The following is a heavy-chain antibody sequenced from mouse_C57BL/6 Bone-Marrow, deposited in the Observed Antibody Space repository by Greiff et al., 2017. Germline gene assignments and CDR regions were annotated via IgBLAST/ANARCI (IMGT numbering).Heavy chain of an antibody. CDR2: IWTGGGT. CDR1: GFSLTSYA. Sequence: VQLQESGPGLVAPSQSLSITCTVSGFSLTSYAISWVRQPPGKGLEWLGVIWTGGGTNYNSARKSRLSISKDNSKSQVFLKMNSLQTDDTARYYCAREDRFITTVVATDYAMDYWGQGTSVTVSS. D-gene: IGHD1-1*01. CDR3: AREDRFITTVVATDYAMDY. J-gene: IGHJ4*01. V-gene: IGHV2-9-1*01.